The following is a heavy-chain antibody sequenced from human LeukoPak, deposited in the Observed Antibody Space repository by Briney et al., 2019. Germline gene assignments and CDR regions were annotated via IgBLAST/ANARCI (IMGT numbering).Heavy chain of an antibody. CDR3: ARTSKAAVTNY. Sequence: ASVKVSCKASGGTFSSYAISWVRQAPGQGLEWMGRIIPILGIANYAQKFQGRVTVTADKSTSTAYMELSSLRSEDTAVYYCARTSKAAVTNYWGQGTLVTVSS. D-gene: IGHD6-13*01. J-gene: IGHJ4*02. V-gene: IGHV1-69*04. CDR2: IIPILGIA. CDR1: GGTFSSYA.